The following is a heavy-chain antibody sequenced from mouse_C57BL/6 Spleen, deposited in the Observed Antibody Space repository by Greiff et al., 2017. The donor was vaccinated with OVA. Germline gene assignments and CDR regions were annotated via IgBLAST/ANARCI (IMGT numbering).Heavy chain of an antibody. Sequence: VQLQQSGAELVKPGASVKLSCKASGYTFTSYWMHWVKQRPGRGLEWIGGIDPNSGGTKYNEKFKSKATLTVDKPSSTAYMQLSSLTSEDSAVYYCARGSSDYFDYWGQSATRTVSS. J-gene: IGHJ2*01. CDR1: GYTFTSYW. CDR3: ARGSSDYFDY. D-gene: IGHD1-1*01. V-gene: IGHV1-72*01. CDR2: IDPNSGGT.